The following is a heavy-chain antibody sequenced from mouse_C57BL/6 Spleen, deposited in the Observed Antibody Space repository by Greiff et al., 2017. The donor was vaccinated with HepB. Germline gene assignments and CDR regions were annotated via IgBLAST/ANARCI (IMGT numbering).Heavy chain of an antibody. V-gene: IGHV5-4*03. D-gene: IGHD1-1*01. CDR2: ISDGGSYT. J-gene: IGHJ4*01. CDR1: GFTFSSYA. CDR3: ARNYYGSSYDAMDY. Sequence: EVKLMESGGGLVKPGGSLKLSCAASGFTFSSYAMSWVRQTPEKRLEWVATISDGGSYTYYPDNVKGRFTISRDNAKNNLYLQMSHLKSEDTAMYYCARNYYGSSYDAMDYWGQGTSVTVSS.